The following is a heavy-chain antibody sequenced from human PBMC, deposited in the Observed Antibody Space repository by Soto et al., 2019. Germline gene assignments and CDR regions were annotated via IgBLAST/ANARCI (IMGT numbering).Heavy chain of an antibody. CDR1: GFIFSGYA. D-gene: IGHD5-12*01. Sequence: HVQLVESGGGVVQPGRSLRLSCAASGFIFSGYAMHWVRQAPGKGLEWVAVISYDGNTEYYADSVKGRFTVSRDNSKNTLYVQMNNLSAEDTAIYYCAKETSAYEIDYWGQGTLVTVSS. J-gene: IGHJ4*02. CDR3: AKETSAYEIDY. V-gene: IGHV3-30-3*01. CDR2: ISYDGNTE.